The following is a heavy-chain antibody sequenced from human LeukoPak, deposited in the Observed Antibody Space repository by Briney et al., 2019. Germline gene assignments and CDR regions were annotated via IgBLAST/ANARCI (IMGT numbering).Heavy chain of an antibody. J-gene: IGHJ4*02. V-gene: IGHV3-48*04. CDR3: ARESMEWEPNFDY. CDR1: GFTFSSYS. D-gene: IGHD1-26*01. CDR2: ISSSSSTM. Sequence: PGGSLRLSCAASGFTFSSYSMNWVRQAPGKGLEWVSYISSSSSTMYYADSVKGRFTISRDNAKNSLYLQMNSLRAEDTAVYYCARESMEWEPNFDYWGQGTLVTVSS.